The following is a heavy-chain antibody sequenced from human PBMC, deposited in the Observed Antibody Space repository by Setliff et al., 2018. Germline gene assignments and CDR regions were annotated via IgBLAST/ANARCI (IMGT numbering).Heavy chain of an antibody. D-gene: IGHD2-2*01. CDR1: GGSISSYY. CDR2: IFTSEST. CDR3: ARETNSTSWRSFDY. V-gene: IGHV4-4*07. J-gene: IGHJ4*02. Sequence: SETLSLTCTVSGGSISSYYWSWIRQPAGKGLEWIGRIFTSESTNYNPSLKSRVTMSMDTSKIQFSLKLSSVTAADTAVYYCARETNSTSWRSFDYWGQGTLVTVSS.